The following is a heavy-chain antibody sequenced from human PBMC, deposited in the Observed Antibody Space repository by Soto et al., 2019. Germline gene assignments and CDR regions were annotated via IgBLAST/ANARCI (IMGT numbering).Heavy chain of an antibody. D-gene: IGHD1-1*01. V-gene: IGHV3-30-3*01. CDR3: GRENVGYYYYYGMDV. J-gene: IGHJ6*02. CDR2: ISYDGINK. Sequence: QVQLVESGGGVVQPGRSLRLSCAASGFTVSNYAMHWFRQAPGKGLEWVAVISYDGINKYYADSVKGRFTISRDNSKKTLYLQMNSLRAEDTAVYYCGRENVGYYYYYGMDVWGQGTTATVSS. CDR1: GFTVSNYA.